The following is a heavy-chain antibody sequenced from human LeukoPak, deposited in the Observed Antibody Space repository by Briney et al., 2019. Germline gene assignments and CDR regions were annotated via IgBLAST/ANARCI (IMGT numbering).Heavy chain of an antibody. D-gene: IGHD5-18*01. CDR1: GFTFSSYA. V-gene: IGHV3-23*01. Sequence: GGSLRLSCAASGFTFSSYAMSWVRQAPGKGLEWVSAISGSGGSTYYADSVKGRFTISRDNSKNTLYLQMNSLRAEDTAVYYCAKEPATAMSHYYYYYMDVWGKGTTVTVSS. J-gene: IGHJ6*03. CDR2: ISGSGGST. CDR3: AKEPATAMSHYYYYYMDV.